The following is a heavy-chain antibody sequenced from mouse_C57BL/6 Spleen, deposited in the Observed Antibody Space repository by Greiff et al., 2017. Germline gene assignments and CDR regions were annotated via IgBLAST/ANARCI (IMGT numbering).Heavy chain of an antibody. V-gene: IGHV5-4*01. CDR1: GFTFSSYS. CDR2: ISDGGSYT. D-gene: IGHD3-3*01. J-gene: IGHJ4*01. CDR3: ARDREHYYAMDY. Sequence: EVQGVESGGGLVQPGGSLKLSCAASGFTFSSYSMSWVRQTPEKRLEWVATISDGGSYTYYPDNVKGRFTISRDNAKNNLYLQMSHLKSEDTAMYYCARDREHYYAMDYWGQGTSVTVSS.